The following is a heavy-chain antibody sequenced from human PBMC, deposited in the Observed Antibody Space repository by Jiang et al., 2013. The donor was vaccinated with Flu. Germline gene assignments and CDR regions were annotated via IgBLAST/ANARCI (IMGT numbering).Heavy chain of an antibody. CDR3: VKGGHFSPFDP. CDR1: SFA. Sequence: SFALTWVRPGSRKGLEWVSTISGRGDDTYYTDSVKGRFTISRDNSESTMNLQMNSLRVEDTAVYYCVKGGHFSPFDPWGQGTLVTVSS. V-gene: IGHV3-23*01. J-gene: IGHJ5*02. CDR2: ISGRGDDT. D-gene: IGHD2/OR15-2a*01.